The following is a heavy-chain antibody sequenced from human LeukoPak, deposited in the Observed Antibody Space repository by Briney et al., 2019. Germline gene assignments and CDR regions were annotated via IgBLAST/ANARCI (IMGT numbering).Heavy chain of an antibody. V-gene: IGHV3-21*06. CDR1: GFTFNRFS. CDR3: AREFNTIGNFDY. J-gene: IGHJ4*02. D-gene: IGHD1-14*01. CDR2: IYVTGNYI. Sequence: GGSLRLSCATSGFTFNRFSFRWVRQAPGKGLEWVASIYVTGNYINYADSVKGRVTISRDNAKNSVYLQMNSLRAEDTAVYYCAREFNTIGNFDYWGQGALVTLSS.